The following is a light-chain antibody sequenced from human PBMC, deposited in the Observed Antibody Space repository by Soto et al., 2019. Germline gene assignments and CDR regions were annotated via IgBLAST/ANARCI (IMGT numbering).Light chain of an antibody. CDR2: KAS. Sequence: DIQMTQSPSTLSASVGDRVTITCRASQSISSWLAWYQQKPGKAPKLLIYKASSLESGVPSRCSGRGSVTEFTLTISSLQPDDFATYYCQQYNSYSYTFGQGTKLEIK. CDR1: QSISSW. J-gene: IGKJ2*01. CDR3: QQYNSYSYT. V-gene: IGKV1-5*03.